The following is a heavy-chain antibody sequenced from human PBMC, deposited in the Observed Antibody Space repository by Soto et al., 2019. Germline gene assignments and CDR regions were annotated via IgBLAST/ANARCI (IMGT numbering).Heavy chain of an antibody. D-gene: IGHD2-15*01. Sequence: SETLSLTCTVSGGSISSGDYYWSWIRQPPGKGLEWIGYIYYSGSTYYNPSLKSRVTISVDTSKNQFSLKLSSVTAADTAVYYCARDLRWYSSWFDPWGQGTLVTV. CDR3: ARDLRWYSSWFDP. J-gene: IGHJ5*02. CDR1: GGSISSGDYY. CDR2: IYYSGST. V-gene: IGHV4-30-4*01.